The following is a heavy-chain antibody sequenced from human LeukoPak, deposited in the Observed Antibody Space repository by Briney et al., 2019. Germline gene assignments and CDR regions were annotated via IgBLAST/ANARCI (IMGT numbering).Heavy chain of an antibody. CDR1: GLSFGNYW. Sequence: GGSLRLSCVASGLSFGNYWMDWVRQAPGKGLEWVGNIKQDGSEKYYVDSVKGRFTISRDNARNSLYLDMNSLRVEDTAIYYCTRDFDPWGQGTLVTVSS. CDR2: IKQDGSEK. CDR3: TRDFDP. J-gene: IGHJ5*02. V-gene: IGHV3-7*01.